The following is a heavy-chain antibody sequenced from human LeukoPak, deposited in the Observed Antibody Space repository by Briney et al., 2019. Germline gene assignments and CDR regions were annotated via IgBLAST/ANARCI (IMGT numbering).Heavy chain of an antibody. CDR1: GFTFSSYS. J-gene: IGHJ4*02. V-gene: IGHV3-21*01. CDR3: ARESGDLYYFDY. CDR2: ISSSSSYI. D-gene: IGHD4-17*01. Sequence: GGSLRLSCAASGFTFSSYSMNWVRQAPGKGLEWVSSISSSSSYIYYADSVKGRFTISRDNAKNSLYLQMNSLRAEDTAVYYCARESGDLYYFDYWGQGTLVTVSS.